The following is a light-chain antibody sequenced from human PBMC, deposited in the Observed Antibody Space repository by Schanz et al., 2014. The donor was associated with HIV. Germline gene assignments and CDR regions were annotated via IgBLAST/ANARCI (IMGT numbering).Light chain of an antibody. Sequence: EIVMTQSPATLSVSPGERATLSCRASQSVSSNLAWSQQKPGQAPRLLIYGASTRATGIPARFSGSGSGTDFTLTISSLEPEDFAVYYCQQYGSSPPYTFGQGTKLQIK. CDR2: GAS. CDR3: QQYGSSPPYT. V-gene: IGKV3-15*01. CDR1: QSVSSN. J-gene: IGKJ2*01.